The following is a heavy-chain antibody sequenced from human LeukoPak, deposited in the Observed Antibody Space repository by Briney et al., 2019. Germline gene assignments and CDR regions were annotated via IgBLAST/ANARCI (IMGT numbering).Heavy chain of an antibody. Sequence: SETLSLTCTVSGGSVSSSSYYWGWIRQPPGKGLEWIGSIYYSGSTYYNPSLKSRVTISVDTSKNQFSLKLSSVTAADTAVYYCARRGYDSSGYYYAYWGQGTLVTVSS. D-gene: IGHD3-22*01. CDR2: IYYSGST. CDR3: ARRGYDSSGYYYAY. V-gene: IGHV4-39*01. J-gene: IGHJ4*02. CDR1: GGSVSSSSYY.